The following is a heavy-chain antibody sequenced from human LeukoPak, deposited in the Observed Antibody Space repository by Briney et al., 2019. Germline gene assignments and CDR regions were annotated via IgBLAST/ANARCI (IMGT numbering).Heavy chain of an antibody. J-gene: IGHJ4*02. Sequence: AGSLTLSCAASGFTFSNAWVSCVRQAPGRGMEWVGRIKSKTDGGTTDYAAPVKGRFTISRDDSKNTLYLQMNSLKTEDTAVYYCTTDLYTAMVIGVSTDFDYWGQGTLVTVS. CDR2: IKSKTDGGTT. CDR1: GFTFSNAW. V-gene: IGHV3-15*01. D-gene: IGHD5-18*01. CDR3: TTDLYTAMVIGVSTDFDY.